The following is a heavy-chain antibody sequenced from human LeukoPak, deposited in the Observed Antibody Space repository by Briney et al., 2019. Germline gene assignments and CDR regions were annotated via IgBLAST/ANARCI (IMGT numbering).Heavy chain of an antibody. CDR3: TTAPPYYDSTEGRDSDAFDI. CDR2: IKSKTDGGTT. CDR1: GFTFSNAW. D-gene: IGHD3-22*01. J-gene: IGHJ3*02. Sequence: PGGSLRLSCAASGFTFSNAWMSWVRQAPGKGLEWVGRIKSKTDGGTTDYAAPVKGRFTISRDDSKNTLYLQMNSLKTEDTAVYYCTTAPPYYDSTEGRDSDAFDIWGQGTMVTVSS. V-gene: IGHV3-15*01.